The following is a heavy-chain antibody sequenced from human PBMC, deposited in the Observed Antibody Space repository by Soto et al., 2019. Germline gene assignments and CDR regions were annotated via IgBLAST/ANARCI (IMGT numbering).Heavy chain of an antibody. D-gene: IGHD4-17*01. CDR3: ARMSGDYGWVDP. CDR1: GGSTKFYY. J-gene: IGHJ5*02. Sequence: SETLSLTCTLSGGSTKFYYWSWIRQSPGKGLEWIGYVYHSGTTNYNPSLKSRVTISIETSKNQFSLELNSITAADAAVYHCARMSGDYGWVDPWGQGTLVTVSS. V-gene: IGHV4-59*01. CDR2: VYHSGTT.